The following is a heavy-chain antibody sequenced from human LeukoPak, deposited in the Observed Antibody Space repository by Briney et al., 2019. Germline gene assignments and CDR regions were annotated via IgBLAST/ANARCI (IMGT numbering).Heavy chain of an antibody. D-gene: IGHD6-19*01. J-gene: IGHJ4*02. V-gene: IGHV3-66*01. CDR2: IYSSGNT. Sequence: GESLRLSCAASGFTVSSNYMSWVRQAPGKGLEWVSVIYSSGNTYYADSVKGRFTISRDNSKNTLYLQMNSLRDEDTAVYYCARVRVSVAGHDYWGQGTLVTVSS. CDR1: GFTVSSNY. CDR3: ARVRVSVAGHDY.